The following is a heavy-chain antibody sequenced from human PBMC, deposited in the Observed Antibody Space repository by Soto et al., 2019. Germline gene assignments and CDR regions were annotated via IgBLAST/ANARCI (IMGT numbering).Heavy chain of an antibody. CDR3: ARDQRTTVTTYYFDY. Sequence: QVQLQESGPGLVKPSQTLSLTCTVSGGSISSGGYYWSWIRQHPGKGLEWIGYIYYSGSTYYNPSLKSRVTISVDTSKNQFSLKLSSVTAADTAVYYCARDQRTTVTTYYFDYWGQGTLVTVSS. J-gene: IGHJ4*02. CDR2: IYYSGST. CDR1: GGSISSGGYY. V-gene: IGHV4-31*03. D-gene: IGHD4-17*01.